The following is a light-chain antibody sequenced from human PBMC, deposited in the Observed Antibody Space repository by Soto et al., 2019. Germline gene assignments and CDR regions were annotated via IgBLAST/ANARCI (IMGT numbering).Light chain of an antibody. J-gene: IGLJ2*01. CDR1: SSDVGTYDL. CDR3: CSYAGSSSVV. CDR2: DVS. V-gene: IGLV2-23*02. Sequence: QSALTQPASVSGSPGQSITISCTGTSSDVGTYDLVSWYQQHPDKAPKLMIYDVSKRPSGVSNRFSGSKSGNTASLTISGLQADDEAHYYCCSYAGSSSVVFGGGTKVTVL.